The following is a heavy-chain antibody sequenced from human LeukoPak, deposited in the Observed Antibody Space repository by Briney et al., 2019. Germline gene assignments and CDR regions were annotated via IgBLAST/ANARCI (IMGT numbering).Heavy chain of an antibody. D-gene: IGHD3-3*01. CDR2: INPSDGST. V-gene: IGHV1-46*01. Sequence: ASVKVSCKASGYTFTNYYIHWVRQAPGQGLEWMGIINPSDGSTSYAQKFQGRVTLTRDTSTSTVYMQLSSLRSEDTAVFFCARDTLRIAAFGVGGNAFDIWGQGTMVTVSS. CDR1: GYTFTNYY. J-gene: IGHJ3*02. CDR3: ARDTLRIAAFGVGGNAFDI.